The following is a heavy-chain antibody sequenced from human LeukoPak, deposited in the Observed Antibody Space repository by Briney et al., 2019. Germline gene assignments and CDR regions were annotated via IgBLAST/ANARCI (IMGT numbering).Heavy chain of an antibody. D-gene: IGHD4/OR15-4a*01. J-gene: IGHJ4*02. CDR1: GFSFRMYA. Sequence: GGSLRLSCAGSGFSFRMYAMNWVRQAPGKGLEWVSGLSGSGDNTYSAESVKGRFTISRDNSKNTVYLQMNSLRAEDTAVYYCAKRRDYDASPYSRYFSDSWGQGTLVTVSS. V-gene: IGHV3-23*01. CDR2: LSGSGDNT. CDR3: AKRRDYDASPYSRYFSDS.